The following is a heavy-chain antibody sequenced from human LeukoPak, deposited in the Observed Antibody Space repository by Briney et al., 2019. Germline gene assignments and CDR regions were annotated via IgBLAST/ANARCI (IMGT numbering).Heavy chain of an antibody. J-gene: IGHJ4*02. V-gene: IGHV4-59*01. Sequence: SETLSLTCTVSGGSISSYYWSWIRQPPGKGLEWIGYIYYSGSTNYNPSLKSRVTISVDTSKNQFSLKLSSVTAADTAVYYCARTRYCSSTSCHDYWGQGTLVTVSS. D-gene: IGHD2-2*01. CDR1: GGSISSYY. CDR3: ARTRYCSSTSCHDY. CDR2: IYYSGST.